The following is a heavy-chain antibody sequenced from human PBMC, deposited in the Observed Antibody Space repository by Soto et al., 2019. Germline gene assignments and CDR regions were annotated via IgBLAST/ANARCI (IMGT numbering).Heavy chain of an antibody. D-gene: IGHD3-10*01. CDR3: ARDSTWFGSGVDY. Sequence: QVQLVESGGGVVQPGRSLRLSCAASGFTFSSYGMHWVRQAPGKGLEWVAVIWYDGSNKYYADSVKGRFTISRDNXKNTLYLQMNSLRAEDTAVYYCARDSTWFGSGVDYWGQGTLVTVSS. CDR1: GFTFSSYG. V-gene: IGHV3-33*01. CDR2: IWYDGSNK. J-gene: IGHJ4*02.